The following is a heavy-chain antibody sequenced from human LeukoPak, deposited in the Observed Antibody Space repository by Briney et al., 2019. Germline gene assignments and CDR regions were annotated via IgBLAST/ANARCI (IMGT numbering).Heavy chain of an antibody. V-gene: IGHV4-4*02. Sequence: SETLSLTCDVSGXSITQTNDWTWVRQPPGKGLEWIGEVNLQGSTNYNPSLMRRVAISVDTSANHVSLQLTSVTAADTAVYYCAREGGPYRPLDYSGQGTLVTVSS. CDR3: AREGGPYRPLDY. J-gene: IGHJ4*02. CDR1: GXSITQTND. CDR2: VNLQGST.